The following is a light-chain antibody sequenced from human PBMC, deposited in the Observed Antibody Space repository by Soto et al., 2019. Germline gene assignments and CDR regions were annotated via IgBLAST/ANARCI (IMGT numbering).Light chain of an antibody. CDR2: GAS. CDR1: QSISSGY. Sequence: EIVLTQSPGTLSLSPGERATLSCRASQSISSGYLAWYQQKPGQAPRLLIYGASRRATGIPDRFSGSGSETDFTLNISRLEPEDFAVYYCQRYGTSLTWTFGQGTKVEIK. V-gene: IGKV3-20*01. J-gene: IGKJ1*01. CDR3: QRYGTSLTWT.